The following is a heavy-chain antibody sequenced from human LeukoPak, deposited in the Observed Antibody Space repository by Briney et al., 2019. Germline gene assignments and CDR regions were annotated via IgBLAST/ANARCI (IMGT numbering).Heavy chain of an antibody. V-gene: IGHV4-34*01. CDR3: ARGSRYYGSGSYYNARNPNWFDP. J-gene: IGHJ5*02. CDR1: GGSFSGYY. Sequence: SETLSLTCAVYGGSFSGYYWSWIRQPPGKGLEWIGEINRSGSTNYNPSRKSRVNISVDKSKNQFSLKLSSVTAADTAVYYCARGSRYYGSGSYYNARNPNWFDPWGQGTLVTVSS. CDR2: INRSGST. D-gene: IGHD3-10*01.